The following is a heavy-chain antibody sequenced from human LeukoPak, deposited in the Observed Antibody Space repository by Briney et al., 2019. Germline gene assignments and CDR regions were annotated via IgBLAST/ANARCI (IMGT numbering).Heavy chain of an antibody. J-gene: IGHJ4*02. CDR1: GFTFSSYA. CDR3: ARDYCSGGSCYSGHFDY. CDR2: ISVNGGST. V-gene: IGHV3-23*01. D-gene: IGHD2-15*01. Sequence: GGSLRLSCAASGFTFSSYAMSWVRQAPGKGLEWVSAISVNGGSTYYADSVKGRFTISRDNSKNTLYLQMNSLRAEDTAVYYCARDYCSGGSCYSGHFDYWGQGTLVTVSS.